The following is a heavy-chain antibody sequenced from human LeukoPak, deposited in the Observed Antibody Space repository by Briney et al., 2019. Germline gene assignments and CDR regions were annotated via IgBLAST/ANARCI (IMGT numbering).Heavy chain of an antibody. D-gene: IGHD1-1*01. Sequence: PSETLSLTCTVSGASLSSSTYYWGWMGPPPGKGLEWIGTIYYSGSAWYNPSLKSGVTISVDTPKNQFSLKVESVTAADTAVYYCAMHGVTQQERLDYWGQGTLASVSS. CDR3: AMHGVTQQERLDY. CDR2: IYYSGSA. V-gene: IGHV4-39*01. CDR1: GASLSSSTYY. J-gene: IGHJ4*02.